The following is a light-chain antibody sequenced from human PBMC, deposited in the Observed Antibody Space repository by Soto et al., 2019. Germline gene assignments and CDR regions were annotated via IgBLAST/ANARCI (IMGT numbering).Light chain of an antibody. CDR3: QQRSNGPFT. CDR1: QSVSSTY. Sequence: EIVLTQSPDTLSLSPGERATLSCRASQSVSSTYLAWFQQKPGQTPGLLIYDASNRPTDIPARFSGSGSGTDFNLTISSLEHEDLAVYFCQQRSNGPFTLGQGTRLEI. V-gene: IGKV3D-20*02. CDR2: DAS. J-gene: IGKJ5*01.